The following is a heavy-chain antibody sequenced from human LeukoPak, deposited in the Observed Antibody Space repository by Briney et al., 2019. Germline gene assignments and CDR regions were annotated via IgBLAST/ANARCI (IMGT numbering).Heavy chain of an antibody. CDR2: INSDGSST. V-gene: IGHV3-74*01. D-gene: IGHD2-15*01. CDR3: ARGFYRSFVVY. CDR1: EFTFSSYW. Sequence: PGGSLRLSCAASEFTFSSYWMHWVRQAPGKGLVWVSSINSDGSSTSYADSVKSRFTISRDNAKNTLYLQMNSLRAEDTAVYYCARGFYRSFVVYWGQGTLVTVSS. J-gene: IGHJ4*02.